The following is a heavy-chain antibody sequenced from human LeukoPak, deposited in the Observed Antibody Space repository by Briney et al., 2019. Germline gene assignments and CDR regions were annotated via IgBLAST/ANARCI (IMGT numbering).Heavy chain of an antibody. Sequence: PGGSLRPSCAASGFTVSSNYMSWVRQAPGKGLEWVSSISSSSSYIYYADSVKGRFTISRDNAKNSLYLQMNSLRAEDTAVYYCANLGLNMDVWGKGTTVTVSS. D-gene: IGHD3-16*01. J-gene: IGHJ6*04. V-gene: IGHV3-21*01. CDR3: ANLGLNMDV. CDR1: GFTVSSNY. CDR2: ISSSSSYI.